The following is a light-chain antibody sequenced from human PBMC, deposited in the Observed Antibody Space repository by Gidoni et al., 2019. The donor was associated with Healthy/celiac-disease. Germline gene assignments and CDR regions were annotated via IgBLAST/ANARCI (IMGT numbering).Light chain of an antibody. V-gene: IGKV3-15*01. J-gene: IGKJ2*01. Sequence: EIVMTQSPATLSVSPGESATLSCRASQSVSRNLALYQQKPGQAPRLLIYGASTRSTGIPARFRGSGSGTEFTLTISSLQSEDFAVYYCQQYNNWPPMYTFGQGTKLEIK. CDR2: GAS. CDR1: QSVSRN. CDR3: QQYNNWPPMYT.